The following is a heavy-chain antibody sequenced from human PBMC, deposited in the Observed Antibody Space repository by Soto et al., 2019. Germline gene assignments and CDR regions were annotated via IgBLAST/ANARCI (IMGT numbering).Heavy chain of an antibody. CDR3: EGSWF. CDR2: ISGRDDTT. CDR1: GFSVRGYG. J-gene: IGHJ3*01. D-gene: IGHD3-10*01. V-gene: IGHV3-23*01. Sequence: PGGSLRLSCAASGFSVRGYGMSWVRQAPGKALEWVSGISGRDDTTYYTDSVRGRFTISKDTSKDTLYLQMNSLRVEDTAVYYCEGSWFWGKVTMVAASS.